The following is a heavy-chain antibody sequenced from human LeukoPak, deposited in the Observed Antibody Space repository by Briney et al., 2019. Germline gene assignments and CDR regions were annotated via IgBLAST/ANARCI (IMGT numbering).Heavy chain of an antibody. CDR1: GFTFSSYA. CDR3: ARDGVRVAGTDTAMATEYYYYGMDV. CDR2: IWYDGSNK. Sequence: GGSLRLSCAASGFTFSSYAMSWVRQAPGKGLEWVAVIWYDGSNKYYADPVKGRFTISRDNSKNTLYLQMNSLRAEDTAVYYCARDGVRVAGTDTAMATEYYYYGMDVWGQGTTVTVSS. D-gene: IGHD5-18*01. V-gene: IGHV3-33*08. J-gene: IGHJ6*02.